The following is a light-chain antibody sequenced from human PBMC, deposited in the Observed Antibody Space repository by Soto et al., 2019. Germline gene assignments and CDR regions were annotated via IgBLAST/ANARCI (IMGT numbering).Light chain of an antibody. CDR3: QQADSLPRT. J-gene: IGKJ4*01. CDR1: QDINSR. Sequence: DIQMTQSPSSVSASVGDRVTITCRASQDINSRLAWYQQKPGKAPKLLIYFAFNLESGVPSRFIGSGSGTDFTLTITSLQPEDFATYDCQQADSLPRTFGGGTKVEIQ. CDR2: FAF. V-gene: IGKV1-12*01.